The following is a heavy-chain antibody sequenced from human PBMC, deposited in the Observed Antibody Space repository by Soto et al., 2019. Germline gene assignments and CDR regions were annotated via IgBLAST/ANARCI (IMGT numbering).Heavy chain of an antibody. V-gene: IGHV3-53*01. D-gene: IGHD3-22*01. CDR3: ASCSSGYFYYYYYGMDV. CDR1: GFTVSSNY. J-gene: IGHJ6*02. CDR2: IYSGGST. Sequence: VGSLRLSCAASGFTVSSNYMSWVRQAPGKGLEWVSVIYSGGSTYYADSVKGRFTISRDNSKNTLYLQMNSLRAEDTAVYYCASCSSGYFYYYYYGMDVWGQGTTVTVSS.